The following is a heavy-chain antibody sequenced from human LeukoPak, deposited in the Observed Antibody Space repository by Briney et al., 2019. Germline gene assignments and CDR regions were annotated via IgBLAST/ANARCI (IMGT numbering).Heavy chain of an antibody. J-gene: IGHJ6*03. CDR2: INWNGGST. V-gene: IGHV3-20*03. CDR1: GFTLDDYG. CDR3: ARVMTTVTAYYYYYMDV. Sequence: PGGSLRLSFAASGFTLDDYGMRWVRQAPGKGLELVSGINWNGGSTGYADYVNGRFTISRDNAKNSLYLQMNSLRAEDTALYYCARVMTTVTAYYYYYMDVWGKGTTVTVSS. D-gene: IGHD4-17*01.